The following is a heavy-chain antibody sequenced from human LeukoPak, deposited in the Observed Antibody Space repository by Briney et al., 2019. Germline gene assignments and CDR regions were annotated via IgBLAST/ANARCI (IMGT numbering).Heavy chain of an antibody. J-gene: IGHJ4*02. CDR2: IRQDGDTK. D-gene: IGHD2-2*01. CDR1: GFPFNAYW. Sequence: PGGSLRLSCAASGFPFNAYWMTWVRQAPGKGLEWVANIRQDGDTKYYVDSVKGRFTISRDISTDTLWLQMDSLRTEDTAVYYCAKGPLRGTAAAIDYWGQGTLVTVSS. V-gene: IGHV3-7*01. CDR3: AKGPLRGTAAAIDY.